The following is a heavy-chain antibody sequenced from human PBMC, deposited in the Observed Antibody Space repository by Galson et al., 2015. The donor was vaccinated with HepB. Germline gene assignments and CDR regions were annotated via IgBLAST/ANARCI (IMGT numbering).Heavy chain of an antibody. V-gene: IGHV3-21*01. J-gene: IGHJ4*02. CDR1: GFTFSSYS. CDR2: ISSSSSYI. CDR3: ARAGDMTVAVAFDY. D-gene: IGHD2-15*01. Sequence: SLRLSCAASGFTFSSYSMNWVRQAPGKGLEWVSSISSSSSYIYYADSVKGRFTISRDNAKNSLYLQMNSLRAEDTAVYYCARAGDMTVAVAFDYWGQGTLVTVSS.